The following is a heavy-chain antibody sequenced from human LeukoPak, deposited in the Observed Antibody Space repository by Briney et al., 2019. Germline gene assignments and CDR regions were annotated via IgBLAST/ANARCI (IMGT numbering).Heavy chain of an antibody. Sequence: ASVKVSCKPSGYSFANYGMHWVRQAPRQSLEWMGWINTGNGNTKSSQNFQDRVALTRDTSASTAYMEPNSLSSEDTAVYYCARVPLSDPSGRYYSHWGQGTLVTVSS. CDR1: GYSFANYG. CDR2: INTGNGNT. CDR3: ARVPLSDPSGRYYSH. D-gene: IGHD3-10*01. J-gene: IGHJ1*01. V-gene: IGHV1-3*04.